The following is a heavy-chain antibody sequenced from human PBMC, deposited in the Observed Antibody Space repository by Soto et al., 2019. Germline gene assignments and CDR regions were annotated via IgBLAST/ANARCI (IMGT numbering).Heavy chain of an antibody. CDR1: GYTFTTFG. Sequence: ASVKVSCKASGYTFTTFGLSWVRQAPGQGLEWMGWISAYNGNTNYAQKFQDRDTVTTDTSTNTAYMKLGSLRSDDTAVYYCARDTISMIVVTSHYYYNGLDVWGQGTTVTVSS. CDR3: ARDTISMIVVTSHYYYNGLDV. V-gene: IGHV1-18*01. J-gene: IGHJ6*02. D-gene: IGHD3-22*01. CDR2: ISAYNGNT.